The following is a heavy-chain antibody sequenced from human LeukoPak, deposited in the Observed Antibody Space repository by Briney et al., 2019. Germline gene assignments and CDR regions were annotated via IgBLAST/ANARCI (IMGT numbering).Heavy chain of an antibody. CDR3: GRVAPLGASLFAY. J-gene: IGHJ4*02. CDR2: IIPIFGTA. CDR1: GGTFSSYA. Sequence: ASVKVSCKASGGTFSSYAISWVRQAPGQGLEWMGGIIPIFGTANYAQKFQGRVTITADESTSTAYMELSSLRSEDTAVYYCGRVAPLGASLFAYWGQGTLVTVSS. D-gene: IGHD2-15*01. V-gene: IGHV1-69*13.